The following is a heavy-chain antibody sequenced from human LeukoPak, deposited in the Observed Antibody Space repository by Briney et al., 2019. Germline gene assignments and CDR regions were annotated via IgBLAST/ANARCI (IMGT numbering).Heavy chain of an antibody. CDR3: ARDRTTVTLGDY. CDR1: GYTFTSYD. CDR2: MNPNSGNT. J-gene: IGHJ4*02. V-gene: IGHV1-8*01. D-gene: IGHD4-17*01. Sequence: ASVKVSCKASGYTFTSYDINWVRQATGQGLEWMGWMNPNSGNTGYAQKLQGRVTMTTDTSTSTAYMELRSLRSDDTAVYYCARDRTTVTLGDYWGQGTLVTVSS.